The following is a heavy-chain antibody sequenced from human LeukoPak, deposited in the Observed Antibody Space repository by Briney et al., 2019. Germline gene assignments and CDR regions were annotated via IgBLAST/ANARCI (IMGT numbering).Heavy chain of an antibody. CDR3: ARDSGRYGYYMDV. CDR2: ISGSSDDI. J-gene: IGHJ6*04. CDR1: GFSFSSHR. V-gene: IGHV3-48*01. D-gene: IGHD1-26*01. Sequence: VGSLRLSCAASGFSFSSHRMNWVRQAPGKGLECVSDISGSSDDIHYADSVTGRFTISRDNAKNSVYLQMNSLRVEDTAVYYCARDSGRYGYYMDVWGKGTTVTVSS.